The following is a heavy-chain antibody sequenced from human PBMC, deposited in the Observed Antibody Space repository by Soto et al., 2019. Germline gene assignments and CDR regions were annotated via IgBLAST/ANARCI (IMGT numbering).Heavy chain of an antibody. CDR3: ARGRTQEASYYYYGMDV. V-gene: IGHV1-69*01. Sequence: QVQLVQSGAEVKKPGSSVKVSCKASGGTFSSYAISWVRQAPGQGLEWMGGIIPIFGTANYAQKFQGRVTITADESTSTAYMELSRLRSEDTAVYYCARGRTQEASYYYYGMDVWGQGTTVTVSS. CDR2: IIPIFGTA. CDR1: GGTFSSYA. J-gene: IGHJ6*02. D-gene: IGHD1-7*01.